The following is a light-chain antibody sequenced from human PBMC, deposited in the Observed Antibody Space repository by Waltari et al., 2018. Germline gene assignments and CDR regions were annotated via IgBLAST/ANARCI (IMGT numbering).Light chain of an antibody. CDR1: QNINAW. Sequence: DIQLTQSPSTLSASLGYRVTITCRASQNINAWLAWYQQKPGKAPSLLIYKTSNLHNGVPSRFSGSGSGTEFTLTISSLQPDDFATYACQQSYSTPRTFGQGTKLEIK. CDR2: KTS. V-gene: IGKV1-5*03. J-gene: IGKJ2*02. CDR3: QQSYSTPRT.